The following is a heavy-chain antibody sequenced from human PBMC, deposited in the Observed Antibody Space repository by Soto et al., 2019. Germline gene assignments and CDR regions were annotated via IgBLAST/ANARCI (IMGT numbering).Heavy chain of an antibody. CDR1: GFTFDDYA. Sequence: HPGGSLRLSCAASGFTFDDYAMHWVRQAPGKGLEWVSGISWNSGSIGYADSVKGRFTISRDNAKNSLYLQMNSLRAEDTALYYCARTPTSLWYFDLWGRGTLVTVSS. J-gene: IGHJ2*01. CDR2: ISWNSGSI. V-gene: IGHV3-9*01. D-gene: IGHD1-26*01. CDR3: ARTPTSLWYFDL.